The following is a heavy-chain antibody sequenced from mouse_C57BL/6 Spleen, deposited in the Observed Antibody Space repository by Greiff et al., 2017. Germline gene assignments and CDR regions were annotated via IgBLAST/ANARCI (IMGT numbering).Heavy chain of an antibody. V-gene: IGHV1-75*01. CDR1: GYTFTDYY. D-gene: IGHD1-1*01. CDR3: ARSGFTTVGGWYFDV. Sequence: QVQLQQSGPELVKPGASVKISCKASGYTFTDYYINWVKQRPGQGLEWIGWIFPGSGSTYYNEKFKGKATLTVDKSSSTAYLLLSSLTSEDSAVYFCARSGFTTVGGWYFDVWGTGTTVTVSS. J-gene: IGHJ1*03. CDR2: IFPGSGST.